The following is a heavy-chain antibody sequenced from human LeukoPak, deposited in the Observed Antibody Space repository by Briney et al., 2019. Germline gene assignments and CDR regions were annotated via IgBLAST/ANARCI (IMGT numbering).Heavy chain of an antibody. CDR3: ARDAGENWFDP. Sequence: ASVKVSCMASGGTFSSYAISWVRQAPGPGLEWMGGIIPIFGTANHAQKFQGKVTITADKSTSTAYMELSSLRSEDTAVYYCARDAGENWFDPWGQGTLVTVSS. J-gene: IGHJ5*02. V-gene: IGHV1-69*06. CDR1: GGTFSSYA. CDR2: IIPIFGTA.